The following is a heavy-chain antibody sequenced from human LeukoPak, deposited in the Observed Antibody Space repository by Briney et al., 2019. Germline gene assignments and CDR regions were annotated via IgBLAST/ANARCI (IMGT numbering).Heavy chain of an antibody. V-gene: IGHV1-69*13. CDR2: IIPIFGTA. J-gene: IGHJ4*02. CDR1: GGTFSSYA. Sequence: ASVKVSCKASGGTFSSYAISWVRQAPGQGLEWMGGIIPIFGTANYAQKFQGRVTITADESTSTAYMELSSLRSEDTAVYYCARRYYDFWSDFDYWGQGTLVTVSS. D-gene: IGHD3-3*01. CDR3: ARRYYDFWSDFDY.